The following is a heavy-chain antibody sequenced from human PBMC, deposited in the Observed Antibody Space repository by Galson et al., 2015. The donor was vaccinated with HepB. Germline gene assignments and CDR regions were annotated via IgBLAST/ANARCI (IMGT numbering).Heavy chain of an antibody. J-gene: IGHJ5*01. V-gene: IGHV1-46*01. Sequence: SVKVSCKASGYTFSRHWIHWVRQAPGQGPEWMGIINPSDGFTSHAQEFQGQVTLTTDTSTSTVYMELSNLRSEDTAVYFCARDGLSGYQYNWFDTWGQGIPVTVSS. CDR2: INPSDGFT. CDR3: ARDGLSGYQYNWFDT. CDR1: GYTFSRHW. D-gene: IGHD3-22*01.